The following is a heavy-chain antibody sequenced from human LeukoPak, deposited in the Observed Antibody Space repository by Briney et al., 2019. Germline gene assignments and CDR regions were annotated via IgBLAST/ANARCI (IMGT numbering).Heavy chain of an antibody. Sequence: GSSVKVSCKASGGTFSSYAISWVRQAPGQGLEWMGGIIPIFGTANYAQKFQGRVTITTDESTSTAYMELSSLRSEDTAVYYCASSRPYGGNFDYWGQGTLVTVSS. CDR3: ASSRPYGGNFDY. CDR2: IIPIFGTA. J-gene: IGHJ4*02. D-gene: IGHD4-23*01. CDR1: GGTFSSYA. V-gene: IGHV1-69*05.